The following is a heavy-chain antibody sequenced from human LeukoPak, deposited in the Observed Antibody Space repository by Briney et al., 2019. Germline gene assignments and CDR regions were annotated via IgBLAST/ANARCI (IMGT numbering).Heavy chain of an antibody. CDR3: ARDNSQWLVLPHFDY. J-gene: IGHJ4*02. CDR1: GGSISSSSYY. Sequence: SETLSLTCTVSGGSISSSSYYWGWIRQPPGKGLEWIGSIYYSGSTYYNPSLKSRVTISVDTSKNQFSLKLSSVTAADTAVYYCARDNSQWLVLPHFDYWGQGTLVTVSS. V-gene: IGHV4-39*07. CDR2: IYYSGST. D-gene: IGHD6-19*01.